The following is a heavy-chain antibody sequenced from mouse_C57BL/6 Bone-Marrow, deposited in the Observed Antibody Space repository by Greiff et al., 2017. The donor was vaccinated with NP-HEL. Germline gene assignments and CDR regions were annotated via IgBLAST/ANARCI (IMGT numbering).Heavy chain of an antibody. V-gene: IGHV1-26*01. CDR1: GYTFTDYY. Sequence: VQLQQSGPELVKPGASVKISCKASGYTFTDYYMNWVKQSHGKSLEWIGDINPNNGGTSYNQKFKGKATLTVDKSSSTAYMELRSLTSEDSAVYYCARSYYGSSPWGQGTLVTVSA. D-gene: IGHD1-1*01. J-gene: IGHJ3*01. CDR3: ARSYYGSSP. CDR2: INPNNGGT.